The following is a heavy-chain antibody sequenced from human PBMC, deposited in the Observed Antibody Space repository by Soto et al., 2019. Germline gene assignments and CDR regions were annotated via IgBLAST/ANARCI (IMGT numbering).Heavy chain of an antibody. D-gene: IGHD5-12*01. V-gene: IGHV3-48*01. CDR3: ARAAYNSGPGY. Sequence: GGSLRLSCAASGFTFSSYSMNWVRQAPGKGLEWVSYISPSSGNIHYADSVKGRFTISRDNAKNSLYPQMDSLRGEDTAVYYCARAAYNSGPGYWGQGTLVTVSS. CDR1: GFTFSSYS. CDR2: ISPSSGNI. J-gene: IGHJ4*02.